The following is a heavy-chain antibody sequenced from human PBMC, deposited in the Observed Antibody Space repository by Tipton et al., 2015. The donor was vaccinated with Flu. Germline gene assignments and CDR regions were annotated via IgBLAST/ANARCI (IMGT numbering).Heavy chain of an antibody. V-gene: IGHV5-51*01. CDR3: ARSTTGTTDPFDY. Sequence: YWSWIRQPAGKGLEWMGIIYPGDSDTRYSPSFQGQVTISADKSISTAYLQWSSLKASDTAMYYCARSTTGTTDPFDYWGQGTLVTVSS. CDR2: IYPGDSDT. CDR1: YW. D-gene: IGHD1-1*01. J-gene: IGHJ4*02.